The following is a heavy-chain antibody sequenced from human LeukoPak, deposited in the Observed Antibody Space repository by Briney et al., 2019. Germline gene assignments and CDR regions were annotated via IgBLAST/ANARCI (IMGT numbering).Heavy chain of an antibody. CDR3: ASPYYDILTGYSNIPYYYYYGMDV. CDR1: GYTFTAYY. D-gene: IGHD3-9*01. V-gene: IGHV1-2*02. J-gene: IGHJ6*02. Sequence: GASVKVSCKASGYTFTAYYMHWVRQAPGQGLEWMGWINPNSGGTNYAQNFQGRVTMTRDTSISTAYMELSRLRSDDTAVYYCASPYYDILTGYSNIPYYYYYGMDVWGQGTTVTVSS. CDR2: INPNSGGT.